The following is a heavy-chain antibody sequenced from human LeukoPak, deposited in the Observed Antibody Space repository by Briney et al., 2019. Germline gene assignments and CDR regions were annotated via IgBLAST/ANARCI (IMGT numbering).Heavy chain of an antibody. CDR3: ARGLPGGYCSSTSCFG. Sequence: GGSLRLSCAASEFTFSNYYMSWMRQAPGKGLEWVSYISYTGETKYYADSVKGRFTVSRDNAKNSLYLQMNSLRVEDTAVYYCARGLPGGYCSSTSCFGWGQGTLVTVSS. V-gene: IGHV3-11*01. CDR1: EFTFSNYY. J-gene: IGHJ4*02. D-gene: IGHD2-2*03. CDR2: ISYTGETK.